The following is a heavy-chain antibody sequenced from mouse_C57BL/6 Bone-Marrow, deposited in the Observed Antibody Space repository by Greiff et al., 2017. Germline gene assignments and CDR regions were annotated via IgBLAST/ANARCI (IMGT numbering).Heavy chain of an antibody. CDR3: ARDGYYDWVWFAY. D-gene: IGHD2-3*01. CDR1: GYTFTSYW. V-gene: IGHV1-69*01. J-gene: IGHJ2*01. CDR2: IDPSDSYT. Sequence: QVQLQQPGAELVMPGASVKLSCKASGYTFTSYWMHWVKQRPGQGLEWIGEIDPSDSYTNYNQKFKGKSTLTVDKSSSTAYMQLSSLTSEDSAVYYCARDGYYDWVWFAYWGQGTTLTVSS.